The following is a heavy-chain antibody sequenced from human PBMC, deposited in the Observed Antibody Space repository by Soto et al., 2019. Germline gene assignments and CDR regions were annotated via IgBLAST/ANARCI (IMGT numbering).Heavy chain of an antibody. CDR2: ISAYNGNT. Sequence: ASVKVSCKASGYTFTGYGITWVRQAPGQGLEWMGWISAYNGNTNYAQKPQGRVTMTTDTSTSTAYMELRSLRSDDTAVYYCARKIETTVTLRGPEKYYYYYYYMDVWGKGTTVTVSS. V-gene: IGHV1-18*01. D-gene: IGHD4-4*01. CDR3: ARKIETTVTLRGPEKYYYYYYYMDV. CDR1: GYTFTGYG. J-gene: IGHJ6*03.